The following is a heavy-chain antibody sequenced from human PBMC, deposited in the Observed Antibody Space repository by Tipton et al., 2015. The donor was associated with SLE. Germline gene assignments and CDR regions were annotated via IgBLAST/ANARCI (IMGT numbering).Heavy chain of an antibody. CDR2: IYYTGST. Sequence: LSLTCTVSGGSISNYYWSWIRQSPGKGLEWIGYIYYTGSTDYNPSLKSRVTISVDTSKNLFSLNLSSVTAADTAVYYCARVTGGGFDSSGYPFDYWGQGILVTVSS. V-gene: IGHV4-59*12. D-gene: IGHD3-22*01. CDR3: ARVTGGGFDSSGYPFDY. J-gene: IGHJ4*02. CDR1: GGSISNYY.